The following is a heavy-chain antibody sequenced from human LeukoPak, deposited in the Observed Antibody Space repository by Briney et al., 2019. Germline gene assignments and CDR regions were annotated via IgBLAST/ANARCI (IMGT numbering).Heavy chain of an antibody. CDR2: IIPILGIA. CDR3: ARVTGFGELFPYNWFDP. CDR1: GGTFSSYT. Sequence: SVKVSCTASGGTFSSYTISWVRQAPGQGLEWMGRIIPILGIANYAQKFQGRVTITADKSTSTAYMELSSLRSEDTAVYYCARVTGFGELFPYNWFDPWGQGTLVTVSS. V-gene: IGHV1-69*02. J-gene: IGHJ5*02. D-gene: IGHD3-10*01.